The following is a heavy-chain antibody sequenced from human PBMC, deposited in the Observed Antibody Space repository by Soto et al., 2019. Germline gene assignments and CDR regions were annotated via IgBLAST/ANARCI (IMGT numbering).Heavy chain of an antibody. D-gene: IGHD2-15*01. V-gene: IGHV4-30-4*01. CDR3: ARGRYCLTGRCFPNWFDS. CDR1: GDSISTVDYF. CDR2: IYKSRTT. Sequence: SETLSLTCSVSGDSISTVDYFCAWIRQPPGQALEYIGYIYKSRTTYYNPSFERRVAISRDTWKGQLSLTVTSVTAADTAVYFCARGRYCLTGRCFPNWFDSWGQGTMVTVSS. J-gene: IGHJ5*01.